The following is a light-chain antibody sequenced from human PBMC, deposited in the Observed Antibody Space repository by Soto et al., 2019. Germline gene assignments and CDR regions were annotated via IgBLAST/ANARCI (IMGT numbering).Light chain of an antibody. CDR1: SGHSSYI. V-gene: IGLV4-60*02. CDR3: ETWDSNTRV. Sequence: QSVLTQSSSASASLGSSVKLTCTLSSGHSSYIIAWHQQQPGKAPRYLMKLEGSGSYNKGSGVPDRFSGSSSGADRYLTISNLQFEDEAAYYCETWDSNTRVFVGRTQLTVL. J-gene: IGLJ3*02. CDR2: LEGSGSY.